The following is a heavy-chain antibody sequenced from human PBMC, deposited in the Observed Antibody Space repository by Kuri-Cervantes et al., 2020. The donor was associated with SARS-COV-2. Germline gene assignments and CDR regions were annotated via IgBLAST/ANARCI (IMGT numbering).Heavy chain of an antibody. J-gene: IGHJ2*01. D-gene: IGHD5-24*01. CDR2: IYYSGST. CDR1: GGSISSSSYY. Sequence: ESLKISCTVSGGSISSSSYYWGWIRQPPGKGLEWIGSIYYSGSTYYNPSLKSRVTISVDTSKNQFSLKLSSVTAADTAVYYCARDRDGYKEDWYFDLWGRGTLVTVSS. V-gene: IGHV4-39*07. CDR3: ARDRDGYKEDWYFDL.